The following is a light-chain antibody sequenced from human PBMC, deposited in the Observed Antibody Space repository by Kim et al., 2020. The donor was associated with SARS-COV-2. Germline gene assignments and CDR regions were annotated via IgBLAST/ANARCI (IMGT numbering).Light chain of an antibody. V-gene: IGKV1-27*01. CDR1: QDIANS. CDR3: QKYNSAPWT. J-gene: IGKJ1*01. Sequence: AAVGDRATITCRASQDIANSLAWYQQKPGKVPKVLIYAASTLQSGVPSRFSGSGSGTEFTLTIGSLQTEDVATYYCQKYNSAPWTFGPGTKVEIK. CDR2: AAS.